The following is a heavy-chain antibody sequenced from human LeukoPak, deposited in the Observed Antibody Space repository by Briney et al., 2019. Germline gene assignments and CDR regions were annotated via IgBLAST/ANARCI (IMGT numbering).Heavy chain of an antibody. V-gene: IGHV4-31*03. CDR2: IYYGGSP. CDR1: GGSISSVTYY. CDR3: ARADRTLVPY. Sequence: SETLSLTCTVSGGSISSVTYYWSWIRQHPGKGLEWIGYIYYGGSPDYNPSLKSRVTLSVDTSKNQFSLKLSSVTAADTAVYYCARADRTLVPYWGQGTLVTVSS. D-gene: IGHD6-6*01. J-gene: IGHJ4*02.